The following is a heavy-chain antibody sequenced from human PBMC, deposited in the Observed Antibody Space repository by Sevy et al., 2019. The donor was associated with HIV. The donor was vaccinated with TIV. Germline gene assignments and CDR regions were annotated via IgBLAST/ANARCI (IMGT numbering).Heavy chain of an antibody. CDR1: GFTFSRHA. CDR3: ARSSVVGIEAWFDP. J-gene: IGHJ5*02. CDR2: ILYDGSNK. D-gene: IGHD6-19*01. Sequence: GGSLRLSCVGSGFTFSRHAMHWVRQAPGKGLEWVAVILYDGSNKYYADSVKGRFTISRDNSKNTLDLEMNSLRPEDTAVYYCARSSVVGIEAWFDPGGLGTRVTVSS. V-gene: IGHV3-30-3*01.